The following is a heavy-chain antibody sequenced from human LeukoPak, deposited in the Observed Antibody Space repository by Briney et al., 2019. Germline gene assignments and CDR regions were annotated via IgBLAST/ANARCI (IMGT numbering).Heavy chain of an antibody. J-gene: IGHJ6*04. CDR3: ASIWAAAGNYYYGMDV. D-gene: IGHD6-13*01. CDR2: ISSSSSYI. V-gene: IGHV3-21*01. CDR1: GFTFSSYS. Sequence: GGSLRLSCAASGFTFSSYSMNWVRQAPGKGLEWVSSISSSSSYIYYADSVKGRFTISRDNAKNSLYLQMNSLRAEDTAVYYCASIWAAAGNYYYGMDVWGKGTTVTVSS.